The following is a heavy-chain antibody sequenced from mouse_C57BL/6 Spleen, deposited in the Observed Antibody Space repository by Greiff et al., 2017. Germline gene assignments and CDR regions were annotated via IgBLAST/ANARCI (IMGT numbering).Heavy chain of an antibody. CDR3: TYRQLRPYFDY. CDR2: IDPEDGDT. D-gene: IGHD3-2*02. Sequence: EVQLQQSGAELVRPGASVKLSCTASGFNIKDYYMHWVKQRPEQGLEWIGRIDPEDGDTEYAPKFQGKATMTADTSSNTAYLQLSGLTSEDTAVYYCTYRQLRPYFDYWGQGTTLTVSS. J-gene: IGHJ2*01. V-gene: IGHV14-1*01. CDR1: GFNIKDYY.